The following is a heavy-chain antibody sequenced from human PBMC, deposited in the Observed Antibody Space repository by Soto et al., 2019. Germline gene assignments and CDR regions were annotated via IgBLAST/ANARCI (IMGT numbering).Heavy chain of an antibody. CDR2: IYYSGST. Sequence: SETLSLTCTVSGGSISSYYWSWIRQPPGKGLEWIGYIYYSGSTNYNPSLKSRVTISVDTSKNQFSLKLSSVTAADTAVYYCAREKNGGSLYWGQGTLVTVSS. V-gene: IGHV4-59*01. CDR3: AREKNGGSLY. J-gene: IGHJ4*02. D-gene: IGHD2-8*01. CDR1: GGSISSYY.